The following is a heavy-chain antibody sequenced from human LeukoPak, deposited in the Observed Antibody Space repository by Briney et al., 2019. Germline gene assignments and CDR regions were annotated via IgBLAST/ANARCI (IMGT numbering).Heavy chain of an antibody. CDR1: GFTFSSYA. Sequence: GSLRLSCAASGFTFSSYAMSWVRQAPGKGLEWIGEINHSGSTNYSPSLKSRVTISVDTSKNQFSLKLSSVTAADTAVYYCARGHFGAVRRFDPWGQGTLVTVSS. CDR3: ARGHFGAVRRFDP. J-gene: IGHJ5*02. D-gene: IGHD3-10*01. V-gene: IGHV4-34*01. CDR2: INHSGST.